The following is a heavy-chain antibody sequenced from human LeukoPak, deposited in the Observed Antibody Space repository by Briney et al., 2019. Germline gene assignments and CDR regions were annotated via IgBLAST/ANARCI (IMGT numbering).Heavy chain of an antibody. V-gene: IGHV3-30*04. CDR2: ISYDGITE. J-gene: IGHJ4*02. CDR3: ARGRYYGSGSYWG. Sequence: HPGGSLRLSCAASGFAFSSYAMHWVRQAPGKGLEWVAIISYDGITESYSDSVKGRFTISRDNFKNTLYLQMNSLRAEDTAVYYCARGRYYGSGSYWGWGQGTLVTVSS. D-gene: IGHD3-10*01. CDR1: GFAFSSYA.